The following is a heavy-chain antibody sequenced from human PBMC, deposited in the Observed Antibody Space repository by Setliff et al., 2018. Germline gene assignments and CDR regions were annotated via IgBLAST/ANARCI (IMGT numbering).Heavy chain of an antibody. Sequence: PGGSLRLSCAASEFTLSTYWIHWVRQAPGKGLEWVSSVSVSGDNTYYTDSVKGRFTTSRDNSKNTLSLQMSSLRTEDTAIYFCAGQGPIFGSGLIPGFDQWGQGTMVTVSS. J-gene: IGHJ4*02. CDR1: EFTLSTYW. D-gene: IGHD3-3*01. V-gene: IGHV3-23*01. CDR2: VSVSGDNT. CDR3: AGQGPIFGSGLIPGFDQ.